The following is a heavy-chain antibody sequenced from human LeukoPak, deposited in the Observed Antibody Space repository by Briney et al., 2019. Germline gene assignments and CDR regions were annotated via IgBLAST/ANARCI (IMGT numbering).Heavy chain of an antibody. CDR2: ISGSGGST. CDR1: GFTFSSYA. V-gene: IGHV3-23*01. Sequence: GGSLRLSCAASGFTFSSYAMSWVRQAPGKGLEWVSAISGSGGSTYYADSVKGRFTISRDNSKNTLYLQMNSLRAEDTAVYYCAREPHYYDSSGYYLYWGQGTLVTVSS. CDR3: AREPHYYDSSGYYLY. J-gene: IGHJ4*02. D-gene: IGHD3-22*01.